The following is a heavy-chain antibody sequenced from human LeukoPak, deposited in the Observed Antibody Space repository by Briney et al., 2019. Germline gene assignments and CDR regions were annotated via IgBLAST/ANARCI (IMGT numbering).Heavy chain of an antibody. CDR1: GFTFSNHW. CDR2: IKQDGIEK. CDR3: ARGSSVYYCDNFPT. J-gene: IGHJ1*01. Sequence: PGGSLRLSCAASGFTFSNHWMTWIRQAPGKGLEWVANIKQDGIEKYYADSVEGRFTVSRDNTKKTLFLQMHTLRAEDTAVYYCARGSSVYYCDNFPTWGQGSMVTVSS. D-gene: IGHD3-22*01. V-gene: IGHV3-7*01.